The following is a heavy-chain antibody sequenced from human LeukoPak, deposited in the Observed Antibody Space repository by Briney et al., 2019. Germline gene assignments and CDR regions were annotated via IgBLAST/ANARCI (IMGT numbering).Heavy chain of an antibody. Sequence: PSETLSLTCTVSGGYISSYYWSWIRQPPGKGLEWIGYIYYSGSTNYNTSLKSRVTISVDTSKNQFSLKLSSVTAADTAVYYCARGGLWFGEGDFDYWGQGTLVTVSS. J-gene: IGHJ4*02. CDR3: ARGGLWFGEGDFDY. CDR1: GGYISSYY. V-gene: IGHV4-59*01. CDR2: IYYSGST. D-gene: IGHD3-10*01.